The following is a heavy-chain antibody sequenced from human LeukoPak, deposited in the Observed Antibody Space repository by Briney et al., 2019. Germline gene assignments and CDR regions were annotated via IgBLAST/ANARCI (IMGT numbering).Heavy chain of an antibody. D-gene: IGHD3-22*01. V-gene: IGHV4-39*07. CDR3: ARWSSNYYDSSGRRFDP. CDR1: GGSISSSSYY. J-gene: IGHJ5*02. CDR2: IYYSGST. Sequence: SETLSLTCTVSGGSISSSSYYWGWIRQPPEKGLEWIGSIYYSGSTYYNPSLKSRVTISVDTSKNQFSLKLNSVTAADTAVYYCARWSSNYYDSSGRRFDPWGQGTLVTVSS.